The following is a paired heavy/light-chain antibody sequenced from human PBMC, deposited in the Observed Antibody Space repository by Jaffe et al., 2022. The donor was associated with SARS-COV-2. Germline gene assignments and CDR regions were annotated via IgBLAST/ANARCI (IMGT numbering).Heavy chain of an antibody. J-gene: IGHJ3*01. CDR2: IYYSGST. Sequence: QLQLQESGPGLVKPSEALSLTCTVSGGSISSNSYYWGWIRQPPGKGLEWIGSIYYSGSTYYNPSLKSRVTISADTSKNQVSLKLSSVTAADTAVYYCARHVEMATLVGAFDFWGQGTMVTVSS. CDR3: ARHVEMATLVGAFDF. CDR1: GGSISSNSYY. V-gene: IGHV4-39*01. D-gene: IGHD1-26*01.
Light chain of an antibody. CDR2: GAS. Sequence: EIVMTQFPATLSVSPGERATLSCRASQSVSSNLAWYQQKPGQAPRLLIYGASTRATGIPARFSGSGSGTEFTLTISTLQSEDFAVYYCQQYGKWQTFGQGTKVEIK. CDR1: QSVSSN. CDR3: QQYGKWQT. V-gene: IGKV3-15*01. J-gene: IGKJ1*01.